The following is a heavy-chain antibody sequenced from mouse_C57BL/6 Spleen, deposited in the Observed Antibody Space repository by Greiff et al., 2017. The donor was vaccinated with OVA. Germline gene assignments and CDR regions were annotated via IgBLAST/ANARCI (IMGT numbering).Heavy chain of an antibody. Sequence: VQLQQPGAELVKPGASVKLSCKASGYTFTSYWMHWVKQRPGQGLEWIGMIHPNSGSTNYNEKFKSKATLTVDKSSSTAYMQLSSLTSEDSAVYYCAREDQITTTAMDYWGQGTSVTVSS. CDR2: IHPNSGST. D-gene: IGHD1-1*01. CDR3: AREDQITTTAMDY. CDR1: GYTFTSYW. J-gene: IGHJ4*01. V-gene: IGHV1-64*01.